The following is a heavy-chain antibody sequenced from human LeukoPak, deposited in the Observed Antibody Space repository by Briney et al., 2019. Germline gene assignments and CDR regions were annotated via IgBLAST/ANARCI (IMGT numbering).Heavy chain of an antibody. CDR3: ARNPDTAMVTFDY. Sequence: GGSLRLSCAPSGFTFSNYGMHWVRQAPGKGLEWVAVIWYDGNNKYYADSVKGRFTISRDNTKNPLYLQMNSLRAEDTAVYYCARNPDTAMVTFDYWGQGTLVAVSS. CDR1: GFTFSNYG. D-gene: IGHD5-18*01. CDR2: IWYDGNNK. V-gene: IGHV3-33*01. J-gene: IGHJ4*02.